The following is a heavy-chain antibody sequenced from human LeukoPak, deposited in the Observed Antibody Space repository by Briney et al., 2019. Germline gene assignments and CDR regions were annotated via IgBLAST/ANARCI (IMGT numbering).Heavy chain of an antibody. Sequence: SETLSLTCTVSGGSISSYYWSWIRQPAGKGLEWIGRIYTSGSTNYNPSLKSRVTMSVDTSKNQFSLKLSFVTAADTAVYYCARQRSLTGNYYYYELDVWGQGTTVTVS. CDR3: ARQRSLTGNYYYYELDV. J-gene: IGHJ6*02. V-gene: IGHV4-4*07. CDR1: GGSISSYY. CDR2: IYTSGST. D-gene: IGHD7-27*01.